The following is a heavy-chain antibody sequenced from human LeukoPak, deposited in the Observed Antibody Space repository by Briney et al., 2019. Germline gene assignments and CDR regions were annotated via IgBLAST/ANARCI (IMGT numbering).Heavy chain of an antibody. CDR2: IYYSGST. Sequence: TSETLSLTCTVSGGSISSYYWSWIRQPPGKGLEWIGYIYYSGSTNYNPSLKSRVTISVDTSKNQFSLKLSSVTAADTAVYYCARLRGLTTIFGSATPSYYFDYWGQGTLVTVSS. D-gene: IGHD3-3*01. CDR1: GGSISSYY. J-gene: IGHJ4*02. V-gene: IGHV4-59*12. CDR3: ARLRGLTTIFGSATPSYYFDY.